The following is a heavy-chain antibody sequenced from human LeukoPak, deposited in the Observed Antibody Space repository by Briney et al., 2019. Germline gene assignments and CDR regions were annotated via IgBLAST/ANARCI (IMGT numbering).Heavy chain of an antibody. CDR2: IYYSGST. CDR3: ARVGVGYNYGPLAN. J-gene: IGHJ4*02. Sequence: SETLSLTCTVSSGSISSYYWSWIRQPPGNGLEWIGYIYYSGSTNYNPSLKSRVTMSVDTSKNQFSLKLRSVTAADTAVYYCARVGVGYNYGPLANWGQGTLVTVSS. D-gene: IGHD5-18*01. CDR1: SGSISSYY. V-gene: IGHV4-59*01.